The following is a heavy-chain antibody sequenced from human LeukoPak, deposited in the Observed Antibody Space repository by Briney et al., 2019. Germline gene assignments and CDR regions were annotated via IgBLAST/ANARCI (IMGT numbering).Heavy chain of an antibody. CDR3: ASTSYYYDISGYNY. D-gene: IGHD3-22*01. CDR2: ISAYNGNT. V-gene: IGHV1-18*01. J-gene: IGHJ4*02. CDR1: GYTFTSYG. Sequence: ASVKVSCKASGYTFTSYGISWVRQAPGQGLEWMGWISAYNGNTNYAQKLQGRVTMTTDTSTSTAYMELRSLRSDDTAVYYCASTSYYYDISGYNYWGQGTLVTVSS.